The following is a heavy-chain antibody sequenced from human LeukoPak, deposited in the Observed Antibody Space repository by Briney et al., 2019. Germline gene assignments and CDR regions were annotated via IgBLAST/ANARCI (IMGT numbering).Heavy chain of an antibody. V-gene: IGHV3-74*01. Sequence: PGGSLRLSCAASGFTFTTYWMHWVRQAPGKGLVWVSHINSDGSITSYADSVKGRFTISRDNAKNTLYLQMNSLRAEDTAVYYCAKDMVGATQFDYWGQGTLVTVSS. CDR3: AKDMVGATQFDY. D-gene: IGHD1-26*01. CDR1: GFTFTTYW. CDR2: INSDGSIT. J-gene: IGHJ4*02.